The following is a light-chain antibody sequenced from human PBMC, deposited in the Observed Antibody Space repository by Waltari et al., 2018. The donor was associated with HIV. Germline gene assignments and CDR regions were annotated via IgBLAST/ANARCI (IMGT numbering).Light chain of an antibody. CDR2: EVS. CDR1: RREGGGYHL. J-gene: IGLJ3*02. CDR3: CSYAGSSTWV. V-gene: IGLV2-23*02. Sequence: QSALNQPASESGSPGQLITHPWPGTRREGGGYHLVSWYQKHPGKAPKLMIYEVSKRPSGVSNRFSGSKSGNTASLTISGLQAEDEADYYCCSYAGSSTWVFGGGTKLTVL.